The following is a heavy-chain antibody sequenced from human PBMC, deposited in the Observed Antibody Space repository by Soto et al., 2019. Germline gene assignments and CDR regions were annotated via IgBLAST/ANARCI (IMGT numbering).Heavy chain of an antibody. D-gene: IGHD2-15*01. CDR2: TYYRSKWYN. CDR3: AKDKGRTLQN. J-gene: IGHJ4*02. CDR1: GDSVSSNSAA. Sequence: SQTLSLTCAISGDSVSSNSAAWNWVRQSPSRGLEWLGRTYYRSKWYNDYAVPVKSRITINPDTSKNQFSLQLNSVTPEDTAVYYRAKDKGRTLQNWGQGTLVTVSS. V-gene: IGHV6-1*01.